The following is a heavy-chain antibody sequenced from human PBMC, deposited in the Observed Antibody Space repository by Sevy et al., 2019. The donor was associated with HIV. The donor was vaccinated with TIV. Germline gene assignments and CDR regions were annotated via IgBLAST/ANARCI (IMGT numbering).Heavy chain of an antibody. J-gene: IGHJ4*02. D-gene: IGHD2-8*01. Sequence: GGSLRLSCAASGFSFSKYSMSWVRQPPGKGLEWVSTLSFGCGEINHADSVKGRFTISRDNSKNSLYLQMNNLRAEDTAVYYCAREGCTKPHDYWGQGTLVTVSS. CDR3: AREGCTKPHDY. CDR2: LSFGCGEI. CDR1: GFSFSKYS. V-gene: IGHV3-23*01.